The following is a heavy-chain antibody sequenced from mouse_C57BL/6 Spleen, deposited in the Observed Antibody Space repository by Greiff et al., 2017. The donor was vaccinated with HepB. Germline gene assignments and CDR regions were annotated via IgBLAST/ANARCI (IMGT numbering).Heavy chain of an antibody. CDR3: AMILVY. Sequence: QVQLQQSGPELVKPGASVKISCKASGYAFSSSWMNWVKQRPGKGLEWIGRIYPGDGDTNYNGTFKGKATLTADKSSSTAYMQLSSLTSEDSAVYFCAMILVYWGQGTTLTVSS. CDR1: GYAFSSSW. D-gene: IGHD2-10*02. J-gene: IGHJ2*01. V-gene: IGHV1-82*01. CDR2: IYPGDGDT.